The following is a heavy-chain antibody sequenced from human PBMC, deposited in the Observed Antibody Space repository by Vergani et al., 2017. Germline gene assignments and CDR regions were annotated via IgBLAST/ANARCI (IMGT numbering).Heavy chain of an antibody. D-gene: IGHD3-16*02. CDR3: ARGYYDYVWGSYRYPPYYFDY. J-gene: IGHJ4*02. CDR2: INPNSGGT. Sequence: VQLVQSGAEVKKPGASVKVSCKASGYTFTGYYMHWVRQAPGQGLEWMGWINPNSGGTNYAQKFQGRVTMTRDTSISTAYMELGRLRSDDTAVYYCARGYYDYVWGSYRYPPYYFDYWGQGTLVTVSS. CDR1: GYTFTGYY. V-gene: IGHV1-2*02.